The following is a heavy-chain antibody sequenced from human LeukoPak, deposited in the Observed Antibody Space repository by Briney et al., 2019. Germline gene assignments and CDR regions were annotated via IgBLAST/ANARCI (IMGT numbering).Heavy chain of an antibody. J-gene: IGHJ3*02. CDR3: ARPREQWLGNAFDM. D-gene: IGHD6-19*01. V-gene: IGHV4-39*07. Sequence: SETLSLTCTVSRDSISGHIYYWGWIRRPPGKGLEWIGSVYYRGNTYYNPSLRSRVTLSVDTSKNQFSLKLNSVTAADTALYYCARPREQWLGNAFDMWGQGTMVTVSS. CDR1: RDSISGHIYY. CDR2: VYYRGNT.